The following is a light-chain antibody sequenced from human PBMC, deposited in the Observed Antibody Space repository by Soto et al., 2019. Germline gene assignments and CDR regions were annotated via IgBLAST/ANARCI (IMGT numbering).Light chain of an antibody. CDR2: DDS. Sequence: SYDLTQPPSVTVAPGQTATITCGGDNIGSESVHWYQQKPGQAPVLVVYDDSDRPSGIPERFSGSNSGNTATLTISRAEAGEEADYYCQLWSSSSDYDVFGPATKVNVL. V-gene: IGLV3-21*02. CDR3: QLWSSSSDYDV. CDR1: NIGSES. J-gene: IGLJ1*01.